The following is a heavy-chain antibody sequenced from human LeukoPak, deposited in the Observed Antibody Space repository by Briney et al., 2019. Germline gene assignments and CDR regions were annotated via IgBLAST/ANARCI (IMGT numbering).Heavy chain of an antibody. CDR3: AKDGYCSRGSCDSGGTSPIDY. CDR2: LRSSGSTI. V-gene: IGHV3-11*04. Sequence: TGGSLRLSCAASGFTFSDYYMSWIRQAPGEVLEWVSYLRSSGSTIYYADSVKGRFTISRDNAKNSLYLQMNSLRAEDTAVYHCAKDGYCSRGSCDSGGTSPIDYWGQGTLVTVSS. CDR1: GFTFSDYY. J-gene: IGHJ4*02. D-gene: IGHD2-15*01.